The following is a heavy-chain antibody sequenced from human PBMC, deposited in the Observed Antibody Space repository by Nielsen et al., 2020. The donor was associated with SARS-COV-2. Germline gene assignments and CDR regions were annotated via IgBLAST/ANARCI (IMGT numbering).Heavy chain of an antibody. V-gene: IGHV4-31*03. CDR2: IYYSGKT. CDR1: GGAINNGGHY. CDR3: ARTLWLGASIRPPGRYGMDV. J-gene: IGHJ6*02. Sequence: SETLSLTCNVSGGAINNGGHYWSWIRQHPGKGLEWIGFIYYSGKTYYNPSLESRLTMSLDTSGNQFSLRLSSVTAADTAVYYCARTLWLGASIRPPGRYGMDVWGQGTTVTVSS. D-gene: IGHD3-10*01.